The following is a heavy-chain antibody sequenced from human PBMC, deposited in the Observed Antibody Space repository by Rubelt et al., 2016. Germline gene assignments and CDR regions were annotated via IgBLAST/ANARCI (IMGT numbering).Heavy chain of an antibody. D-gene: IGHD3-9*01. Sequence: QVQLVQSGAEVKKPGSSVKVSCKASGGTFSSYAISWVRQAPGQGLAWMGGIIPIFGTANYAQKFQGRVTITADKSTSTAYMELSSLRSEDTAVYYCASPPYDILTGYDYYYGMDVWGQGTTVTVSS. CDR2: IIPIFGTA. J-gene: IGHJ6*02. CDR1: GGTFSSYA. V-gene: IGHV1-69*06. CDR3: ASPPYDILTGYDYYYGMDV.